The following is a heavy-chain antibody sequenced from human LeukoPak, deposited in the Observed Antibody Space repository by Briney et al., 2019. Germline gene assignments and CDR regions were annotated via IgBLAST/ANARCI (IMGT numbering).Heavy chain of an antibody. Sequence: PGGSLRLSCAASGFTFSSYAMSWVRQAPGKGLEWVSRINGDGRNINYADSVRGRFTISRDNAKNTLYLQMNTLRVEDTAVYYCTRDLMDYDASTGLHHYYMDVWGQGTTVTVSS. V-gene: IGHV3-74*01. CDR2: INGDGRNI. D-gene: IGHD3-9*01. CDR1: GFTFSSYA. CDR3: TRDLMDYDASTGLHHYYMDV. J-gene: IGHJ6*02.